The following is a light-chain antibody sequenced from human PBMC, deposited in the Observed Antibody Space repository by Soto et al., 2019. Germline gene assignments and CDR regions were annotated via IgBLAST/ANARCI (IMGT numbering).Light chain of an antibody. CDR3: QQSYSTLT. CDR1: LTISDY. V-gene: IGKV1-39*01. CDR2: AAS. J-gene: IGKJ3*01. Sequence: IQMTQSPSSLSASVGDRVTITCRTSLTISDYLNWYQHKPGKAPQLLISAASSLQSGVPSRFSGGGAGTDFPLTISSLHPEDVATYYCQQSYSTLTFGPGTKVDIK.